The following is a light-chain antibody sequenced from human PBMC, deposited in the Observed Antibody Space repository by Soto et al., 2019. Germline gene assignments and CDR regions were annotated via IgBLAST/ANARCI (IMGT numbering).Light chain of an antibody. CDR1: QSLLFSNGYNY. Sequence: DIVLTQSPLSLPVTPGEPASISCRASQSLLFSNGYNYLDWYLQKPGQSPQLLIYLGSSRASGVPDRFSGSGSGTDFTLKISRVEAEDVGVYYRKQAVQNPLTFGGGTKVDIK. J-gene: IGKJ4*01. CDR3: KQAVQNPLT. CDR2: LGS. V-gene: IGKV2-28*01.